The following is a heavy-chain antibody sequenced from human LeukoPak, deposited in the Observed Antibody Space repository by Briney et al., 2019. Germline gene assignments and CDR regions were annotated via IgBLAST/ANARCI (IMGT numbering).Heavy chain of an antibody. J-gene: IGHJ4*02. D-gene: IGHD5-18*01. V-gene: IGHV1-24*01. CDR1: GKTLSDLS. CDR2: SDPEDGER. CDR3: VTGFTTMAVDYFDY. Sequence: ALVKVSCKVSGKTLSDLSIHWLRQPPGKGLEWLGGSDPEDGERIYAQMFQGRVTMTEDTSKDTAYMELSSLRSEDTAVYYCVTGFTTMAVDYFDYWGQGTLVTVSP.